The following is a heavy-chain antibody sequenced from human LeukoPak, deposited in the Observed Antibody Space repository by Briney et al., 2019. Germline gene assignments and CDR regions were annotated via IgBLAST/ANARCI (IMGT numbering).Heavy chain of an antibody. CDR1: GFTFSSYA. CDR2: MSYDGSNK. V-gene: IGHV3-30-3*02. D-gene: IGHD1-26*01. J-gene: IGHJ4*02. CDR3: AKDYPVATW. Sequence: GRSLRLSCAASGFTFSSYAMHWVRQAPGKGLEWVAVMSYDGSNKYYADSVKGRFTISRDNSKNTLYLQMDSLRADDTAKYYCAKDYPVATWWGQGTLVTVSS.